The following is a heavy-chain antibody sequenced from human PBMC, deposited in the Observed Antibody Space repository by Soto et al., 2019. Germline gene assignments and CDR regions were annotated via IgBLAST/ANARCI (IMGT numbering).Heavy chain of an antibody. CDR2: ISGYNGNT. Sequence: QVQLVQSGVEVKKPGASVKVSCKASDYTFINYGISWVRQAPGQGLEWMGWISGYNGNTNYAQKLQGRVTITTDTSTSTAYMELRSLRSDDTAVYFCASNYGGSYYNFDYWGQGTLVTVSS. D-gene: IGHD1-26*01. J-gene: IGHJ4*02. V-gene: IGHV1-18*01. CDR1: DYTFINYG. CDR3: ASNYGGSYYNFDY.